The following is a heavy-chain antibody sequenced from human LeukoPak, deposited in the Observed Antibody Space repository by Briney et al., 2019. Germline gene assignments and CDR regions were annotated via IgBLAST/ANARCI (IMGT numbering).Heavy chain of an antibody. CDR1: GGSISSSSYY. J-gene: IGHJ5*02. Sequence: PSETLSLTCTVSGGSISSSSYYWGWIRQPPGKGLEWIGSIYYSGITYYNPSLKSRVTISVDTSKNQFSLKLSSVTAADTAVYYCARRGRYCSGGSCFIGLFDPWGQGTLVTVSS. V-gene: IGHV4-39*01. CDR2: IYYSGIT. D-gene: IGHD2-15*01. CDR3: ARRGRYCSGGSCFIGLFDP.